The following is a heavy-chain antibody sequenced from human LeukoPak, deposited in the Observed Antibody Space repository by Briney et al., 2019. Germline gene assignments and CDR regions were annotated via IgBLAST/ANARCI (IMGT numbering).Heavy chain of an antibody. CDR2: IYYSGST. J-gene: IGHJ3*02. CDR3: ARHYYYDSSGLIDI. V-gene: IGHV4-59*08. D-gene: IGHD3-22*01. CDR1: GGSISSYY. Sequence: SETLSLTCTVSGGSISSYYWSWIRQPPGKGLEWIGYIYYSGSTNYNPSLKSRVTISVDTSKNQFSLKLSSVTAADTAVYYCARHYYYDSSGLIDIWGQGTMVTVSS.